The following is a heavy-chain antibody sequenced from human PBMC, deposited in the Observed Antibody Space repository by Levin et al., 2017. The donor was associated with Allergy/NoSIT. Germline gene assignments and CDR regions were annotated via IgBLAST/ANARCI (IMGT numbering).Heavy chain of an antibody. CDR3: AKDLTPLGYCDITSCQPDAFDI. Sequence: GGSLRLSCAASGFTFSTYGMHWVRQAPGKGLERVADISYDGSHKYYVDSVKGRFTISRDNSKNTLYLQMNSLRAEDTAVYYCAKDLTPLGYCDITSCQPDAFDIWGQGTMVTVSS. CDR1: GFTFSTYG. V-gene: IGHV3-30*18. J-gene: IGHJ3*02. CDR2: ISYDGSHK. D-gene: IGHD2-2*01.